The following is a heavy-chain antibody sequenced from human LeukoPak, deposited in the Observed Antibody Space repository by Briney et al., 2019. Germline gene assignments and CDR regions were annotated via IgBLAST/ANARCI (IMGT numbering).Heavy chain of an antibody. J-gene: IGHJ5*02. CDR2: ISPGDHDT. CDR1: GYSFTSYW. Sequence: GGSLKISRQGSGYSFTSYWIGWVRQMPGKGLGWVGIISPGDHDTRYSPSFQGQVTITADKSISTAYLQWSSLKATDTAMYYCARRTPAPLGYCSGSSCSPTDPWGQGTLVTVSS. D-gene: IGHD2-15*01. V-gene: IGHV5-51*01. CDR3: ARRTPAPLGYCSGSSCSPTDP.